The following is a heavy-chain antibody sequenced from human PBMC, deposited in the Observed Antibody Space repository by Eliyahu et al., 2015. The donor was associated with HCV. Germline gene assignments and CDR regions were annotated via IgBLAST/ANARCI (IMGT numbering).Heavy chain of an antibody. Sequence: EWQLVESGGNMVQPGGSLRLSCEASGFDFGDFAMDWVRQAPGKGLEWVSLITWDGVGEYYADSVKGRFIVSRDNTKKSLYLQMNNLRPDDTAFYYCAKESSSEGFDYGMDLWGRGTTVIVSS. J-gene: IGHJ6*02. CDR1: GFDFGDFA. D-gene: IGHD6-6*01. CDR2: ITWDGVGE. CDR3: AKESSSEGFDYGMDL. V-gene: IGHV3-43D*03.